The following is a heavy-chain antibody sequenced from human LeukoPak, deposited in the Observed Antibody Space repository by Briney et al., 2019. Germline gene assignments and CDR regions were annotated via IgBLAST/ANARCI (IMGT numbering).Heavy chain of an antibody. J-gene: IGHJ3*02. CDR1: GDSISRHY. V-gene: IGHV4-59*08. CDR2: ISYSGGT. Sequence: SETLSLTCSVSGDSISRHYWSWIRQPPGKGLEWIGYISYSGGTRYNPSFQSRVTISMEMSKTHFSLKLTSVTAADTAVYYCARLLNNDNAGDPDTFDMWGPGTMVTVSS. CDR3: ARLLNNDNAGDPDTFDM. D-gene: IGHD4-17*01.